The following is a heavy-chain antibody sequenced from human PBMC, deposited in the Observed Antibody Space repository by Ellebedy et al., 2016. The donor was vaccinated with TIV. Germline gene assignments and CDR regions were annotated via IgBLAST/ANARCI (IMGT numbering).Heavy chain of an antibody. D-gene: IGHD3-22*01. CDR1: GGSISSYY. J-gene: IGHJ4*02. Sequence: MPSETLSLTCTVSGGSISSYYWTWIRQPPGKGLEWIGYIYHNGNTNYNPSLKSRVTISVDTSKNQFSLELSSVTAADTAVYYCTRNGYYCLDYWGQGTLVTVSS. CDR3: TRNGYYCLDY. CDR2: IYHNGNT. V-gene: IGHV4-59*12.